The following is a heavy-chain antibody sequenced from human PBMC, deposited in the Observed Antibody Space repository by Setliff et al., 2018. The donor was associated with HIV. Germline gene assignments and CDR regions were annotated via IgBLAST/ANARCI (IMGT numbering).Heavy chain of an antibody. V-gene: IGHV3-74*01. D-gene: IGHD5-12*01. CDR2: ISPDGSST. CDR1: GFSFSSNW. Sequence: GGSLRLSCAGSGFSFSSNWIHWVRQTAGKGLLWVSRISPDGSSTRYADSVKGRFTISRDNSKNTLYLQMNSLRSEDTAVYYCARVGDGYNSFDYWGQGTLVTVSS. J-gene: IGHJ4*02. CDR3: ARVGDGYNSFDY.